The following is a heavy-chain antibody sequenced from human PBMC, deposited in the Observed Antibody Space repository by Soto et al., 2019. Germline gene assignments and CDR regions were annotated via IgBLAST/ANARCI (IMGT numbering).Heavy chain of an antibody. Sequence: GGSLRLSCAASGITFSNYALSWVRQAPGKGLEWVSGISGSGTGTYYADSVKGRFTISRDNSKSTVYLHMNSLRADDTAIYYCAKEGGGGTAMVTSYFDYWGQGTLVTVSS. CDR1: GITFSNYA. CDR3: AKEGGGGTAMVTSYFDY. V-gene: IGHV3-23*01. CDR2: ISGSGTGT. J-gene: IGHJ4*02. D-gene: IGHD5-18*01.